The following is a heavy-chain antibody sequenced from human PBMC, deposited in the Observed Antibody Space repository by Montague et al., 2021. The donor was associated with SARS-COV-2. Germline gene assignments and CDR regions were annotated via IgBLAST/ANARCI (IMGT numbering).Heavy chain of an antibody. Sequence: SVKVSCKVSGYSLSEFSMQIHWMRQAPGKGLEWMGEFDSEDGETIYAQKFQGRVTMTADRSTDTVYMDLSSLTSEDTAMFFCATLGLDVITYAFDKWGQGTMVTVSS. D-gene: IGHD1-26*01. J-gene: IGHJ3*02. V-gene: IGHV1-24*01. CDR1: GYSLSEFS. CDR3: ATLGLDVITYAFDK. CDR2: FDSEDGET.